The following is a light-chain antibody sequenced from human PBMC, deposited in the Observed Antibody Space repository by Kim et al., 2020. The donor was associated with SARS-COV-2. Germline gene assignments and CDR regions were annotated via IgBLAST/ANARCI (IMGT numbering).Light chain of an antibody. V-gene: IGLV1-40*01. CDR1: SSNIGAGYD. CDR3: QSYDSSLGAWV. Sequence: RVTISCTGSSSNIGAGYDVHWYQQVPGKAPKLLIDGDTNRPSGVPARLFGSKSGTSASLAITGLQAEDEADYYCQSYDSSLGAWVFGGGTKLTVL. CDR2: GDT. J-gene: IGLJ3*02.